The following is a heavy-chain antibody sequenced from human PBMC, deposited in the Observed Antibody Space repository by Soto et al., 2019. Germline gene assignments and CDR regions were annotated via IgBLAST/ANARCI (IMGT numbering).Heavy chain of an antibody. CDR3: ARAETSGIHYFDY. CDR1: GYLISSGYY. V-gene: IGHV4-38-2*02. CDR2: VYYSGST. D-gene: IGHD6-13*01. J-gene: IGHJ4*02. Sequence: SEPLSLTCSVSGYLISSGYYWGWVRQTPGKGLECMGYVYYSGSTNYNPTLKSRVTISVDTSKNQISLRLKSVTAADTAVYYCARAETSGIHYFDYWGQGSLVTVSS.